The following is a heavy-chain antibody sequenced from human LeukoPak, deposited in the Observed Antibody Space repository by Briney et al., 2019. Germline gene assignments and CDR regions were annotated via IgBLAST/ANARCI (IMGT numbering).Heavy chain of an antibody. CDR1: GFTFSSYA. V-gene: IGHV3-23*01. CDR2: ISGGGGST. J-gene: IGHJ1*01. CDR3: AKVEQGGHYDILTGVAEYFQH. D-gene: IGHD3-9*01. Sequence: GGSLRLSCAASGFTFSSYAMSWVRQAPGKGLEWVSAISGGGGSTYYADSVKGRFTISRDNSKNTLYLQMNSLRAEDTAVYYCAKVEQGGHYDILTGVAEYFQHWGQGTLVTVSS.